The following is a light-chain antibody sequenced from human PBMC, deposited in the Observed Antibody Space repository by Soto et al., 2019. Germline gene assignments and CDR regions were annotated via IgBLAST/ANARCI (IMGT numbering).Light chain of an antibody. J-gene: IGLJ1*01. CDR2: DVS. V-gene: IGLV2-14*01. CDR1: SSDVGRYNY. Sequence: QSVLAQPASVSGSPGQSIAISCTGTSSDVGRYNYVSWFQQHPGIAPKLMIYDVSNRPSGVSDRFSGSKSGNTASLTISGLQAEDEADYYCSSYTSSNTFVFGTGTKVTVL. CDR3: SSYTSSNTFV.